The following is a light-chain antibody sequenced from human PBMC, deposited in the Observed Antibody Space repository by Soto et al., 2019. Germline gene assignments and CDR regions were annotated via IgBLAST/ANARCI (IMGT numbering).Light chain of an antibody. CDR1: QSVGSN. Sequence: EIVMTQSPVTLSVSPGERAALSCRASQSVGSNFAWYQQRPGQAPRLLIYGTSTRATGVPARFSGSGSGTDFTLTISSLQSEDFAVYYCQQYNNWPYTFGQGTRLEIK. V-gene: IGKV3-15*01. J-gene: IGKJ2*01. CDR3: QQYNNWPYT. CDR2: GTS.